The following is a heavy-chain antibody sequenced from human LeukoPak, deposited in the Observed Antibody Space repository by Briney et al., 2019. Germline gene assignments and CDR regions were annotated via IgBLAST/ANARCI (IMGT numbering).Heavy chain of an antibody. V-gene: IGHV3-21*01. D-gene: IGHD2-2*01. CDR2: ISSSSSYM. CDR3: ATDIVVVSAEDFRDY. CDR1: GFTFSTYS. Sequence: GSLRLSCAASGFTFSTYSMNWVRQAPGKGLEWVSSISSSSSYMYYADSVKGRFTISRDDAKNSLYLQMNGLRAEDTAVYYCATDIVVVSAEDFRDYWGRGTLVTVSS. J-gene: IGHJ4*02.